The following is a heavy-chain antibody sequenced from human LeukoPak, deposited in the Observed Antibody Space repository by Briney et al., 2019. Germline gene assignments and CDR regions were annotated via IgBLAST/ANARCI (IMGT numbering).Heavy chain of an antibody. Sequence: ASVKVSCKASGGTFSSYAISWVRQAPGQGLEWMGRTNPNSGGTNYAQKFQGRVTMTRDTSISTAYMELSRLRSDDTAVYYCARDLKGIAVAEDYWGQGTLVTVSS. CDR1: GGTFSSYA. J-gene: IGHJ4*02. CDR3: ARDLKGIAVAEDY. V-gene: IGHV1-2*06. D-gene: IGHD6-19*01. CDR2: TNPNSGGT.